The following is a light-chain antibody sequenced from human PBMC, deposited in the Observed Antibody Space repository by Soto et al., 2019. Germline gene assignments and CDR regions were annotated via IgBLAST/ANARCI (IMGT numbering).Light chain of an antibody. CDR2: NNN. CDR3: AAWDDSLRGYV. J-gene: IGLJ1*01. Sequence: QSALTQPRSVSGSPGQSVTISCTGTSSDVGGYNYVSWYQQHPGKAPKLLIYNNNQRPSGVPDRFSGSKSATSASLALSGLRSEDEADYYCAAWDDSLRGYVFGTGTKVTVL. CDR1: SSDVGGYNY. V-gene: IGLV2-11*01.